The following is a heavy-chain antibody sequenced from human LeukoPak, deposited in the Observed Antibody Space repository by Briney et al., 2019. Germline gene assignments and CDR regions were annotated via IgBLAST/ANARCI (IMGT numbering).Heavy chain of an antibody. Sequence: GGSLRLSCAASGFTLSSYSMNWVRQAPGKGLEWVSSIISSSNYIYYADSVKGRFTISRDNANNLLYLQMNSLRAEDTAVYYCASLYGTYFDYWGQGTLVTVSS. J-gene: IGHJ4*02. V-gene: IGHV3-21*01. D-gene: IGHD3-10*01. CDR3: ASLYGTYFDY. CDR2: IISSSNYI. CDR1: GFTLSSYS.